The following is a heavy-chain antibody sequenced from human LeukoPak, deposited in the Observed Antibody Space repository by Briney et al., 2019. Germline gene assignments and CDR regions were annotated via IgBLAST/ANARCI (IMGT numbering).Heavy chain of an antibody. CDR2: IYHSGST. V-gene: IGHV4-38-2*02. D-gene: IGHD3-16*02. CDR1: GYSISSGYY. J-gene: IGHJ4*02. CDR3: ARDLLGDDYVWGSYRYNFDY. Sequence: SETLSLTCTVSGYSISSGYYWGWIRQPPGKGLEWIGSIYHSGSTYYNPSLKSRVTISVDTSKNQFSLKLSSVTAADTAVYYCARDLLGDDYVWGSYRYNFDYWGQGTLVTVSS.